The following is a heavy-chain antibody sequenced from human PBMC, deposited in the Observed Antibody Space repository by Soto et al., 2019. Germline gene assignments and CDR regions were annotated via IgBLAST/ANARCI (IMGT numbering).Heavy chain of an antibody. Sequence: GASVKVSCKASGYTFTSYGISWVRQAPGQGLEWMGWISAYNGNTNYAQKLQGRVTMTTDTSTSTAYMELRSLRSDDTAVYYCARLFYDSSGYYPLGPPYYFDYWGQGTLVTVSS. D-gene: IGHD3-22*01. CDR1: GYTFTSYG. J-gene: IGHJ4*02. CDR2: ISAYNGNT. CDR3: ARLFYDSSGYYPLGPPYYFDY. V-gene: IGHV1-18*01.